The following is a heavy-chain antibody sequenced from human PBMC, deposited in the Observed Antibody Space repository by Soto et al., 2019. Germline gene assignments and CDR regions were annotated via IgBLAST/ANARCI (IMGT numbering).Heavy chain of an antibody. J-gene: IGHJ6*03. Sequence: SETLSLTCTVSGGSISSYYWSWIRQPPGKGLEWIGYIYYSGSTNYNPSLKSRVTISVDTSKNQFSLKLSSVTAADTAVYYCASNFGGYNWGRYYYYYYMDVWGKGTTVTVSS. V-gene: IGHV4-59*08. CDR1: GGSISSYY. CDR3: ASNFGGYNWGRYYYYYYMDV. D-gene: IGHD3-16*01. CDR2: IYYSGST.